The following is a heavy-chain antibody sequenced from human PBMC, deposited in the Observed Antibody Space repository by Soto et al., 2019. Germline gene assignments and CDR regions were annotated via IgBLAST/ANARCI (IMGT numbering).Heavy chain of an antibody. D-gene: IGHD3-10*01. CDR2: ISGSGGST. V-gene: IGHV3-23*01. CDR3: AKDMSGGTPPSGFDI. Sequence: TGGSLRLSCAASGFTFSDYALNWVRQAPGEGLEWVSAISGSGGSTYYADSVKGRFTISRDNSKNTLYLQMNSLRAEDTAVYYCAKDMSGGTPPSGFDIWGQGTMVTVSS. CDR1: GFTFSDYA. J-gene: IGHJ3*02.